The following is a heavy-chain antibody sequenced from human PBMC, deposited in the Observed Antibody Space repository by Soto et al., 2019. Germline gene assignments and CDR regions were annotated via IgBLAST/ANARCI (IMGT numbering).Heavy chain of an antibody. CDR3: ARDSPVPMITFGGVIVPDY. V-gene: IGHV1-18*04. Sequence: QVQLVQSGAEVKKPGASVKVSCKASVYTFTSYVISWVRQAPGQGLEWMGWISAYNGNTNYAQKLQGRVTMTTDTSTSTAYMELSSLRSDDTAVYYCARDSPVPMITFGGVIVPDYWGQGTLVTVSS. CDR1: VYTFTSYV. CDR2: ISAYNGNT. D-gene: IGHD3-16*02. J-gene: IGHJ4*02.